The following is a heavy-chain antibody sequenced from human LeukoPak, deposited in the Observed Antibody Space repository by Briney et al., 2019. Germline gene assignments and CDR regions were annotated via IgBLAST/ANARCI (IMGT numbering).Heavy chain of an antibody. Sequence: SQTLSLTCTVSGGSISSGGYYWNWIRQHPGKGLEWLGYIYYSGSTNYNPSLKSRVTISVDTSKNQFSLKLSSVTAADTAVYYCARVDTMVRGVMPDYWSQGTLVTVSS. CDR3: ARVDTMVRGVMPDY. V-gene: IGHV4-31*03. CDR2: IYYSGST. CDR1: GGSISSGGYY. J-gene: IGHJ4*02. D-gene: IGHD3-10*01.